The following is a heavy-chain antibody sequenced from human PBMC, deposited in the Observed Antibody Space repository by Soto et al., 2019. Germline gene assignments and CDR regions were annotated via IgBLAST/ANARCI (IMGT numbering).Heavy chain of an antibody. J-gene: IGHJ5*01. CDR3: AKEGNGGSSLDS. Sequence: VGSLRLSCEASGFTFDDYMMHWVRQVPGKGLEWISLISWDGGSIDYADSIKGRFTVSRDNSKTSLYLHMHSLTTEDTAFYYCAKEGNGGSSLDSWGQGTLVTVSS. CDR1: GFTFDDYM. D-gene: IGHD1-26*01. V-gene: IGHV3-43*01. CDR2: ISWDGGSI.